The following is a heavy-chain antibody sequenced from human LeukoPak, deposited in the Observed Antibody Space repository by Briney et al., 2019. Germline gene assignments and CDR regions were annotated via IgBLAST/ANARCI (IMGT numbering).Heavy chain of an antibody. D-gene: IGHD1-1*01. V-gene: IGHV3-23*01. CDR1: GFTFSSYV. CDR3: AKGYLQTGLFDY. CDR2: ISGSPDRT. J-gene: IGHJ4*02. Sequence: GGSLRLSCAASGFTFSSYVMSWVRQAPGKGLEWVSVISGSPDRTEYADSVRGRFTISRDNSKNTLYLQMNSLRAEDTAVYYCAKGYLQTGLFDYWGQGTLVTVSS.